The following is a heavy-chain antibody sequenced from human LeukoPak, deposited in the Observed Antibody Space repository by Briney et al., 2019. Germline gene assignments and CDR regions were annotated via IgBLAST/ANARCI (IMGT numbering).Heavy chain of an antibody. J-gene: IGHJ4*02. Sequence: ASVKVSCKASGGTFSSYAISWVRQAPGQGLEWMGGIIPIFGTANHAQKFQGRVTITADKSTSTAYMELSSLRSEDTAVYYCARADFDWVTHHWGQGTLVTVSS. CDR3: ARADFDWVTHH. CDR1: GGTFSSYA. D-gene: IGHD3-9*01. V-gene: IGHV1-69*06. CDR2: IIPIFGTA.